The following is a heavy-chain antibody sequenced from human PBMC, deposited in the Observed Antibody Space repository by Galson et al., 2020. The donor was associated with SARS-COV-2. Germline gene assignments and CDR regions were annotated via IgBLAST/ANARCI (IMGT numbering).Heavy chain of an antibody. CDR2: IYYSGST. Sequence: SETLSLTCTVSGGSISSSSYYWGWIRQPPGKGLEWIGSIYYSGSTYYNPSLKSRVTISVDTSKNQFSLKLSSVTAADTAVYYCARLDCSSTSCYVGSSCYSCPSVDPWGQGTLVTVSS. J-gene: IGHJ5*02. CDR3: ARLDCSSTSCYVGSSCYSCPSVDP. D-gene: IGHD2-2*01. CDR1: GGSISSSSYY. V-gene: IGHV4-39*01.